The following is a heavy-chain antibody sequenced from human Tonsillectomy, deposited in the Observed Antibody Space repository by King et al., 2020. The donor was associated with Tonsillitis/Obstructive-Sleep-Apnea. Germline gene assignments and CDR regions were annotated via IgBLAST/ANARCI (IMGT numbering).Heavy chain of an antibody. D-gene: IGHD4-17*01. CDR1: GCTFSSYA. Sequence: VQLVESGAEVKKPGSSVKVSCKASGCTFSSYAISWVRQAPGQGLEWMGGIIPILGIANYAQKFKGRVTITADKSTSTAYMELSSLRCEDTAVYYCLTTVTTRAADHWGQGTLVTVSS. CDR2: IIPILGIA. V-gene: IGHV1-69*10. J-gene: IGHJ5*02. CDR3: LTTVTTRAADH.